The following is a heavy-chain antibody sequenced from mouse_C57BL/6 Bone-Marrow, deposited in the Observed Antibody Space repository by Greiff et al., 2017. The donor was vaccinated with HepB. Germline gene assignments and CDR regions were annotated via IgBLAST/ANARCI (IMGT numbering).Heavy chain of an antibody. D-gene: IGHD1-1*01. CDR2: IDPENGDT. Sequence: EVKLVESGAELVRPGASVKLSCTASGFNIKDDYMHWVKQRPEQGLEWIGWIDPENGDTEYASKFQGKATITADTSSNTAYLQLSSLTSEDTAVYYCTRDYDGAMDYWGQGTSVTVSS. V-gene: IGHV14-4*01. CDR1: GFNIKDDY. J-gene: IGHJ4*01. CDR3: TRDYDGAMDY.